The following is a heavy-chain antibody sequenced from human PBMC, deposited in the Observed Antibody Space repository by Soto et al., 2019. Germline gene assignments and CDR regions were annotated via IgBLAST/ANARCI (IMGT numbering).Heavy chain of an antibody. CDR3: AHRRDISWFGGSFQH. CDR1: GFSLSTSGVG. J-gene: IGHJ1*01. D-gene: IGHD6-13*01. CDR2: IYWNDDK. V-gene: IGHV2-5*01. Sequence: QITLKESGPPLVNPTQTLTLTCTFSGFSLSTSGVGVGWIRQPPGKALEWLALIYWNDDKRYSPSLKSRLTITTDTSKNQVVLTMTNMDPVDTATYYCAHRRDISWFGGSFQHWVQGTLVTVSS.